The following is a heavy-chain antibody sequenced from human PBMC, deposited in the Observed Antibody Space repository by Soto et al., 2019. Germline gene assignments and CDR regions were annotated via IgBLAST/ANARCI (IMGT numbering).Heavy chain of an antibody. CDR1: GGSISSGDYY. D-gene: IGHD3-22*01. Sequence: SETLSLTCTVSGGSISSGDYYWSWIRQPPGKGLEWIGYIYYSGSTYYNPSLKSRVTISVDTCKNHFSLKLSSVTAADTAVYYCARTYDSSGMGLYYWGQGTLVTVSS. J-gene: IGHJ4*02. CDR2: IYYSGST. V-gene: IGHV4-30-4*01. CDR3: ARTYDSSGMGLYY.